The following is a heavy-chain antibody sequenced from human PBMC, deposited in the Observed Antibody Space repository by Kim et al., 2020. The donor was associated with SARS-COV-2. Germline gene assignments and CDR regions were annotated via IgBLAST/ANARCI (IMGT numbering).Heavy chain of an antibody. CDR3: ARSVGPGGISPYSSSWAFDY. CDR1: GYTFTSYA. V-gene: IGHV1-3*01. CDR2: INAGNGNT. D-gene: IGHD6-13*01. J-gene: IGHJ4*02. Sequence: ASVKVSCKASGYTFTSYAMHWVRQAPGQRLEWMGWINAGNGNTKYSQKFQGRVTITRDTSASTAYMELSSLRSEDTAVYYCARSVGPGGISPYSSSWAFDYWGQGTLVTVSS.